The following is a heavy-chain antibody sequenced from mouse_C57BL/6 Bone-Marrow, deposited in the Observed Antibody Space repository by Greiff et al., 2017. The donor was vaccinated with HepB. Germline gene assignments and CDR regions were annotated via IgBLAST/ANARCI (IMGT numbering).Heavy chain of an antibody. V-gene: IGHV7-3*01. Sequence: EVQRVESGGGLVQPGGSLSLSCAASGFTFTDYYMSWVRQPPGKALEWLGFIRNKANGYTTEYSASVKGRFTISRDNSQSILYLQMNALRAEDSATYYCARSAKGARDYWGQGTSVTVSS. J-gene: IGHJ4*01. CDR3: ARSAKGARDY. CDR1: GFTFTDYY. CDR2: IRNKANGYTT.